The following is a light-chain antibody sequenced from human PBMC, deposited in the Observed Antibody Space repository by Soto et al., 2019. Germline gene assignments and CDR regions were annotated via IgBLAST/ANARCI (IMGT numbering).Light chain of an antibody. V-gene: IGLV2-8*01. CDR2: EVS. Sequence: QSALTQPPSASGSPGQSVTISCTGTSSDVGCYNYVSWDQQHPGKAPNLVIYEVSKRPSGVPDRFSGSKSGNTSSLTVAGLQAEYEADDYCSSYSGSKNLVFGGGTKLTGL. J-gene: IGLJ2*01. CDR3: SSYSGSKNLV. CDR1: SSDVGCYNY.